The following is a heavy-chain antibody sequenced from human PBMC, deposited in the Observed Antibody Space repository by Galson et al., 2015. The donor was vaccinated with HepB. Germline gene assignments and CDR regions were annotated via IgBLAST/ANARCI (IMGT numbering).Heavy chain of an antibody. CDR3: ARDWFVVVPAATRRSNWFDP. Sequence: CKASGYTFTSYGISWVRQAPGQGLEWMGWISAYNGNTNYAQKPQGRVTMTTDTSTSTAYMELRSLRSDDTAVYYCARDWFVVVPAATRRSNWFDPWGQGTLVTVSS. CDR1: GYTFTSYG. V-gene: IGHV1-18*04. CDR2: ISAYNGNT. D-gene: IGHD2-2*01. J-gene: IGHJ5*02.